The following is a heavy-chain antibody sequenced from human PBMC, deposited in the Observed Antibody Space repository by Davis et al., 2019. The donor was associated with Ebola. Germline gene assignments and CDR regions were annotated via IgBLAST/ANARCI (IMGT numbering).Heavy chain of an antibody. V-gene: IGHV3-73*01. CDR2: IRSKANSYAT. CDR3: TRLFLDRASSPRDY. CDR1: GFTFSGSA. Sequence: GESLKISCAASGFTFSGSAMHWVRQASGKGLEWVGRIRSKANSYATAYAASVKGRFTISRDDSKNTAYLQMNSLKTEDTAVYYCTRLFLDRASSPRDYWGQGTLVTVSS. D-gene: IGHD3/OR15-3a*01. J-gene: IGHJ4*02.